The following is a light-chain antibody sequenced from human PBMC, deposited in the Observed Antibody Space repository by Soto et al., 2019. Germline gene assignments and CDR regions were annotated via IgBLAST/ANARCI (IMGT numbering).Light chain of an antibody. V-gene: IGLV2-8*01. J-gene: IGLJ3*02. CDR1: SSDVGAYNY. CDR3: SSYAGSNTWV. Sequence: QSALTQPPSASGSPGQSVTISCTGTSSDVGAYNYVSWYRQHRGKAPKLLIFEVNSRPSGVPDRFSGSKSGNTASLTVSGLQAEDESHYYCSSYAGSNTWVFGGGTKLTVL. CDR2: EVN.